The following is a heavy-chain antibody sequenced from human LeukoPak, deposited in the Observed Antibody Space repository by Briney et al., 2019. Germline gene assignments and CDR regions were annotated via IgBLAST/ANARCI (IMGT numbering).Heavy chain of an antibody. J-gene: IGHJ4*02. CDR1: GFTFSTYS. Sequence: PGGSLRLSCAVSGFTFSTYSMNWVRQAPGKGLEWVSYISNSGSTMYYADSVKGRFTISRDNAKNSLYLQMNSLRAEDTAVYYCARGYCSGSSCYPGFYFDYWGQGALVTVSS. D-gene: IGHD2-15*01. V-gene: IGHV3-48*04. CDR2: ISNSGSTM. CDR3: ARGYCSGSSCYPGFYFDY.